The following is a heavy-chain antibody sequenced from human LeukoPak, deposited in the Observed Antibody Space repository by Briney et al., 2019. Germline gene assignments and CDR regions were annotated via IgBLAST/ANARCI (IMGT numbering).Heavy chain of an antibody. CDR1: GYTFTSYD. J-gene: IGHJ6*03. Sequence: GASVKVSCKASGYTFTSYDINWVRQATGQGLEWMGWMNPNSGNTGYAQKFQGRVTITRNTSISTAYMEPSSLRSEDTAVYYCARGYSSGWYGYYYYYMDVWGKGTTVTVSS. V-gene: IGHV1-8*03. D-gene: IGHD6-19*01. CDR3: ARGYSSGWYGYYYYYMDV. CDR2: MNPNSGNT.